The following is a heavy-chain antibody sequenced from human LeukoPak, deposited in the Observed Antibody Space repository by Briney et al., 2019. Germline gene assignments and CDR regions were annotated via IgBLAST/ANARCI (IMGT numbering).Heavy chain of an antibody. CDR1: GGSISSGSYY. J-gene: IGHJ3*02. CDR3: AREDAGYCSSTSCYGFDAFDI. D-gene: IGHD2-2*01. V-gene: IGHV4-61*02. CDR2: IYTSGST. Sequence: SQTLSLTCTVSGGSISSGSYYWSWIRQPAGKGLEWIGRIYTSGSTNYNPSLKSRVTISVDTSKNQFSLKLSSVTAADTAVYYCAREDAGYCSSTSCYGFDAFDIWGQRTMATVSS.